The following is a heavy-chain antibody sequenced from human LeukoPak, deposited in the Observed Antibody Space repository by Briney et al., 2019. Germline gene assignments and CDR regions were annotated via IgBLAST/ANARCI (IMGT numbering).Heavy chain of an antibody. CDR3: ARGNYDFWSGYYPSYYYYYMDV. D-gene: IGHD3-3*01. Sequence: PGGSLRLSCAASGFTFSSYAMHWVRQAPGKGLEWVAVISYDGSNKYYADSVKGRFTIFRDNSKNTLYLQMNSLRAEDTAVYYCARGNYDFWSGYYPSYYYYYMDVWGKGTTVTVSS. J-gene: IGHJ6*03. V-gene: IGHV3-30*04. CDR2: ISYDGSNK. CDR1: GFTFSSYA.